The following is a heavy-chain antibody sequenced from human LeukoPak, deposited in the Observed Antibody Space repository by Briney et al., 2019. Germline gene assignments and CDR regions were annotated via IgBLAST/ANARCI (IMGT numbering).Heavy chain of an antibody. J-gene: IGHJ4*02. CDR1: VGSISSGGYS. Sequence: SETLSLTCPVSVGSISSGGYSWSWIRQPQGKGLEWIGYIYHSGSTYYNPSLKSRVTISVDRSKNQFSLKLSSVTAADTAVYYCASQYYCDSSGFHMDYWGQGTLVTVSS. D-gene: IGHD3-22*01. CDR2: IYHSGST. CDR3: ASQYYCDSSGFHMDY. V-gene: IGHV4-30-2*01.